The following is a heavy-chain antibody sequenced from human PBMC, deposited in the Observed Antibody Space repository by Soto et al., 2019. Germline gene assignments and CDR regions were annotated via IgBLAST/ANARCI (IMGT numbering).Heavy chain of an antibody. CDR2: IKQDGSEK. V-gene: IGHV3-7*01. Sequence: GGSLRLSCAASGFSLGSYWMSWVRQAPGKGLEWVANIKQDGSEKYYVDSVKGRFTISRDNAKNTLYLQMNSLRAEDTAVYFCARAVRYCGSTSCSHYYYYGMDVWGQGTTVTVSS. CDR1: GFSLGSYW. J-gene: IGHJ6*02. D-gene: IGHD2-2*01. CDR3: ARAVRYCGSTSCSHYYYYGMDV.